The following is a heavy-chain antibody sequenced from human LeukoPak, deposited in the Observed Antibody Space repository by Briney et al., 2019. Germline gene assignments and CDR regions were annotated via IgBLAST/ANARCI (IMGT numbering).Heavy chain of an antibody. Sequence: SETLSLTCTVSGGSISSGGYYWSWIRQHPGKGLEWIGYIYYSGSTYYNPSLKSRVTISVDTSKNQFSLKLSSVTTADTAVYYCARDPSLYGSGPFDIWGQGTMVTASS. V-gene: IGHV4-31*03. CDR3: ARDPSLYGSGPFDI. CDR2: IYYSGST. CDR1: GGSISSGGYY. D-gene: IGHD3-10*01. J-gene: IGHJ3*02.